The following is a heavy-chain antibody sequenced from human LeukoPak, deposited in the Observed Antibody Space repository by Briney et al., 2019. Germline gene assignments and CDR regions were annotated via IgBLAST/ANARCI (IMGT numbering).Heavy chain of an antibody. J-gene: IGHJ4*02. CDR3: ANPDSSGFHLSIRFDF. Sequence: PGGSLRLSCTTSGFTFSSYAMSWVRQAPGKGLEWVSTMTGSGDFTYYADSVKGRFTVSRDNSKNTLYLHMSSLRAEDTAIYYCANPDSSGFHLSIRFDFWGQGTLVTVSS. D-gene: IGHD3-22*01. V-gene: IGHV3-23*01. CDR2: MTGSGDFT. CDR1: GFTFSSYA.